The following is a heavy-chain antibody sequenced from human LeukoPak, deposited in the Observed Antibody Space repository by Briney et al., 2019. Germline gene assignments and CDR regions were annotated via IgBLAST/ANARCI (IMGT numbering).Heavy chain of an antibody. CDR3: ARFSRITWGDWRDAFDI. D-gene: IGHD2-21*02. CDR1: GGSLGDYF. CDR2: IDDGGNT. J-gene: IGHJ3*02. Sequence: SETLSPTRSVYGGSLGDYFSSWVRQSPGKGLEWIGEIDDGGNTNYNPSLMSRVIVSMEKSKKQFSLVMRSVAAADTAVYYCARFSRITWGDWRDAFDISGQGTTVIVSS. V-gene: IGHV4-34*01.